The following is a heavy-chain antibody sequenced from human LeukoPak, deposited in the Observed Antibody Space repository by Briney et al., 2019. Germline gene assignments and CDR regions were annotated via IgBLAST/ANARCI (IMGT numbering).Heavy chain of an antibody. D-gene: IGHD6-19*01. CDR1: GFTFSTYW. CDR3: AREVSLIGLGNWFDP. Sequence: PGGSLRLSCAASGFTFSTYWMHWVRQAPGKGLVWVSCINSDGSSTTYADSVKGRFTISRDNAKNTLYLQMNSLRAEDTAVYYCAREVSLIGLGNWFDPWGQGTLVTVSS. CDR2: INSDGSST. V-gene: IGHV3-74*01. J-gene: IGHJ5*02.